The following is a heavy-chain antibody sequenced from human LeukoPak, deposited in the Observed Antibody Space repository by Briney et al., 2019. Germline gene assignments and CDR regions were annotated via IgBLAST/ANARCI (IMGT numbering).Heavy chain of an antibody. D-gene: IGHD3-16*01. Sequence: ASETLSLTCTVSGGSISSYYWSWIRQPPGKGLEWIGYIYYSGSTYYNPSLKSRVTISVDTSKNRFSLKLSSVTAADTAVYYCARDARWLRRIDYWGQGTLVTVSS. J-gene: IGHJ4*02. CDR2: IYYSGST. V-gene: IGHV4-30-4*01. CDR3: ARDARWLRRIDY. CDR1: GGSISSYY.